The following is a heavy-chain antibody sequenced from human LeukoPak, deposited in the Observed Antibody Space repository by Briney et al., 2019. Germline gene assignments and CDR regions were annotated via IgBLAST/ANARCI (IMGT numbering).Heavy chain of an antibody. J-gene: IGHJ6*03. V-gene: IGHV1-8*01. Sequence: GASVKVSCKASGYTFTSYDINWVRQATGQGLEWMGWMNPNSGNTGYAQKFQGRVTMTRNTSISTAYMELSSLRSEDTAVYYCARGAPMPYCSSTSCYAANYYYYKDVWGKGTTVTVSS. D-gene: IGHD2-2*01. CDR3: ARGAPMPYCSSTSCYAANYYYYKDV. CDR2: MNPNSGNT. CDR1: GYTFTSYD.